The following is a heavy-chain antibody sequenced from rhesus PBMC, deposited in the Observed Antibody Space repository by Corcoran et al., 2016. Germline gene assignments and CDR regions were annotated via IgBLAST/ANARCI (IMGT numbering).Heavy chain of an antibody. CDR1: GGSIRSYY. V-gene: IGHV4-169*02. CDR2: IYGSGRST. Sequence: QLQLQESGPGLVKPSETLSVTCAVSGGSIRSYYWSWIRQAPGKGLEGIGYIYGSGRSTHDNPALKSGGTLSVDTSTNQCSRKRSSVTAADTAVYDWARDDYYSGSYYYGSFEVCGRGVLVTVSS. J-gene: IGHJ5-2*02. D-gene: IGHD3-16*01. CDR3: ARDDYYSGSYYYGSFEV.